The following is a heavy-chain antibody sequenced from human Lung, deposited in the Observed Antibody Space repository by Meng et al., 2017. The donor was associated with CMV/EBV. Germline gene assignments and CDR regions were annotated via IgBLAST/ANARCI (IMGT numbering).Heavy chain of an antibody. CDR3: ARGTPGRSYSDY. V-gene: IGHV1-18*01. D-gene: IGHD3-10*01. Sequence: LVPSGGEVKNPVAAVSDSCEASGYNLASYGIVWLRPAPGQGREWIGWFVNNVDTYSAQKFQGRVTMTTDTHTSTAFMELRSLRSDDTAVYYCARGTPGRSYSDYWGQGTLVTVSS. CDR2: FVNNVDT. J-gene: IGHJ4*02. CDR1: GYNLASYG.